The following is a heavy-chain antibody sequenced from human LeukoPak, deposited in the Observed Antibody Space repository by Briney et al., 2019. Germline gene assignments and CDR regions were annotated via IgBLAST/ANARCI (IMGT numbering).Heavy chain of an antibody. Sequence: GGSLRLSCAASGFTFSSYATSWVRQAPGKGLEWVSAISGSGGSTYYADSVKGRFTISRDNSKNTLYLQMNSLRAEDTAVYYCAKVYDFWSGYSIAYNWFDPWGQGTLVTVSS. CDR2: ISGSGGST. V-gene: IGHV3-23*01. CDR1: GFTFSSYA. D-gene: IGHD3-3*01. J-gene: IGHJ5*02. CDR3: AKVYDFWSGYSIAYNWFDP.